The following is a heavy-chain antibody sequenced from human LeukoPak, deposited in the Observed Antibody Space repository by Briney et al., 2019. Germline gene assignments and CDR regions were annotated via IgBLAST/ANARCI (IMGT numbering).Heavy chain of an antibody. CDR1: GGSISSYY. CDR2: IYFSGRT. CDR3: ARHVSGYYDAFDI. Sequence: SETLSLTCSVSGGSISSYYWSWIRQPPGKGLEWIGYIYFSGRTNYNPSLKSRIIISVDKSKKQFSLKLSSVTAADTAVFYCARHVSGYYDAFDIWDQGTMVTVSS. J-gene: IGHJ3*02. V-gene: IGHV4-59*08. D-gene: IGHD3-9*01.